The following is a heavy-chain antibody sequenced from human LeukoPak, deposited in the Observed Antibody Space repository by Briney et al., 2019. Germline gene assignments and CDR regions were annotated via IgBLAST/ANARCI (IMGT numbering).Heavy chain of an antibody. CDR1: GYTFTSYG. CDR3: ARVPLHDDSGHYYPH. CDR2: INGGNGNT. D-gene: IGHD3-22*01. Sequence: GASVKVSCKASGYTFTSYGMHWVRQAPGQSLEWMGWINGGNGNTKYSGKFQGRVTIIRDTSASTAYMELSSLRSEDTAVYYCARVPLHDDSGHYYPHWGQGTLVTVSS. V-gene: IGHV1-3*01. J-gene: IGHJ1*01.